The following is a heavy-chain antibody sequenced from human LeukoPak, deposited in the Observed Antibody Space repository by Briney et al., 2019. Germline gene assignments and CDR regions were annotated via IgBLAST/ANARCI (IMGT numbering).Heavy chain of an antibody. CDR2: ISWSSGSI. CDR3: AKDMRPITAAAGIDY. J-gene: IGHJ4*02. CDR1: GFTFDDYA. Sequence: PGRSLRLSCAASGFTFDDYAMHWVRQAPGKGLEWVSGISWSSGSIGYADSVKGRFTISRDNAKNSLYLQMNSLRAEDTALYYCAKDMRPITAAAGIDYWGQGTLVTVSS. D-gene: IGHD6-13*01. V-gene: IGHV3-9*01.